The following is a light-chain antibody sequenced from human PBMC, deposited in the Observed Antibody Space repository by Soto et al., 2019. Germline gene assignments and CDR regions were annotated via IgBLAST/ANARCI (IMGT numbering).Light chain of an antibody. V-gene: IGKV3-20*01. CDR3: QQSGPTWT. Sequence: EIVLMQSPGTLSLTPGERATLSCRASQGVDSNFLAWYQHKPGQAPRLLFYHATWRAPGIPYRLTASGSGTDFTLTITGLETEHLAAYYWQQSGPTWTFGPGSKVELK. J-gene: IGKJ1*01. CDR1: QGVDSNF. CDR2: HAT.